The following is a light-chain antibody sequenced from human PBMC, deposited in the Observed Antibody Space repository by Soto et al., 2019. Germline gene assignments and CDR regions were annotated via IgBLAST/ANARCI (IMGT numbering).Light chain of an antibody. CDR1: SSDVGGYNY. J-gene: IGLJ1*01. CDR3: SSYAGSNNLGV. V-gene: IGLV2-8*01. CDR2: EVS. Sequence: QSALTQPPSASGSPGQSVTISCTGTSSDVGGYNYVSWYQQHPGKAPKLMIYEVSKRPSGLPDRFSGSKSGNTASLTVSGLQAEDEADYYCSSYAGSNNLGVFGTGTKLTVL.